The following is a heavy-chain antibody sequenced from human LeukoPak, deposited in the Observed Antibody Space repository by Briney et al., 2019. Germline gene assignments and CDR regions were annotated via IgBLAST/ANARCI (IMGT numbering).Heavy chain of an antibody. CDR3: AKDGYGDLRGGDH. D-gene: IGHD4-17*01. J-gene: IGHJ4*02. CDR1: GFSFSSYG. Sequence: GGSQRLSCAASGFSFSSYGMHWVRQAPGKGLEWVAFIRSDGSNEHYADSVKGRFTISRDNSKNTLYLQMNRLRAEDTAVYYCAKDGYGDLRGGDHWGQGTLVTVSS. CDR2: IRSDGSNE. V-gene: IGHV3-30*02.